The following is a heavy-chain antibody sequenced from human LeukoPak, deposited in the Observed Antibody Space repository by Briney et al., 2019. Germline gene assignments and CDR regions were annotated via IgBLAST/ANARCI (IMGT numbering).Heavy chain of an antibody. J-gene: IGHJ4*02. Sequence: GASVKVSCKASGFTFTSSAVQWVRQARGQRLEWIGWIVVGSGNTNYAQKFQERVTITRDMSTNTAYMELSSLRAEDTAVYYCARDPGRCTSSSCYPDYWGQGTLVTVSS. CDR2: IVVGSGNT. V-gene: IGHV1-58*01. CDR1: GFTFTSSA. CDR3: ARDPGRCTSSSCYPDY. D-gene: IGHD2-2*01.